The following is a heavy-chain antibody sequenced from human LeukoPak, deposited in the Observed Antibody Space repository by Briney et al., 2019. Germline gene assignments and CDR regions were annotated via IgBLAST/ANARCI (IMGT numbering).Heavy chain of an antibody. CDR3: ARGHIAVAGTPFDY. V-gene: IGHV4-59*12. Sequence: SETLSLTCTVSGGSISSYYWSWIRQPPGKGLEWIGYIYYSGSTNYNPSLKSRVTISVDTSKNQFSLKLSSVTAADTAVYYCARGHIAVAGTPFDYWGQGTLVTVSS. CDR1: GGSISSYY. J-gene: IGHJ4*02. D-gene: IGHD6-19*01. CDR2: IYYSGST.